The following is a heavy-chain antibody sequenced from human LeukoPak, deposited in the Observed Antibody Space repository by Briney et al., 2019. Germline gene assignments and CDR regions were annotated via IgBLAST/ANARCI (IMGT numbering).Heavy chain of an antibody. Sequence: ASVKVSCKASGFTFSNYAVQWVRQAPAQRLEWMGWINIGNGNTKYSQKFQGRLIITRDTSASTAYMELSSLNSEDTAIYYCAREHDSWSGFSSDYWGQGSLVTVSS. J-gene: IGHJ4*02. CDR1: GFTFSNYA. CDR2: INIGNGNT. V-gene: IGHV1-3*04. CDR3: AREHDSWSGFSSDY. D-gene: IGHD3-3*01.